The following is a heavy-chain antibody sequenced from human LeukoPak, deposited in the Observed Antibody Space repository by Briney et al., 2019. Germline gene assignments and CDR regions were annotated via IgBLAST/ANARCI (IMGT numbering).Heavy chain of an antibody. V-gene: IGHV3-30*02. CDR1: GFTFSSYG. Sequence: PGGSLRLSCAASGFTFSSYGMHWVRQAPGKGLEWVAFIRYDGSNKYYADSVKGRFTISRDNSKNTLYLQMNSLRAEDTAVYYCAKDLGFVYCSGGSCIEDWFDPWGQGTLVTVSS. CDR3: AKDLGFVYCSGGSCIEDWFDP. CDR2: IRYDGSNK. D-gene: IGHD2-15*01. J-gene: IGHJ5*02.